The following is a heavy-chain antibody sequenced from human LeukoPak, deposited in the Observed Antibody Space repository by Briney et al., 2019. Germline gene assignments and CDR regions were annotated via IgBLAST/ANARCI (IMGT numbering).Heavy chain of an antibody. D-gene: IGHD6-13*01. CDR3: ATSGYSSSWYYFDY. CDR1: GFTVSSNY. V-gene: IGHV3-53*01. CDR2: IYSGGST. Sequence: GGSLRLSCAASGFTVSSNYMSWVRQAPGKGLEWVSVIYSGGSTYYADSVKGRFTISRDNSKNTLYLQMNSLRAEDTAVYYCATSGYSSSWYYFDYWGQGTLVTVYS. J-gene: IGHJ4*02.